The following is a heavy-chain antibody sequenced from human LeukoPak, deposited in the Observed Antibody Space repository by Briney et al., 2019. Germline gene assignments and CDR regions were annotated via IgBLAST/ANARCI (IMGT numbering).Heavy chain of an antibody. V-gene: IGHV4-59*08. CDR2: IHHSETA. Sequence: SETLSLTCSVSGVSVRSYFWSWIRQPPGKRLEYIAYIHHSETAKYNPSLSSRVPMPIDTYTSQCALNLASVTVADSAVYYCARHNGDSYLDFWAQGILVTVS. J-gene: IGHJ4*02. CDR3: ARHNGDSYLDF. CDR1: GVSVRSYF. D-gene: IGHD2-21*01.